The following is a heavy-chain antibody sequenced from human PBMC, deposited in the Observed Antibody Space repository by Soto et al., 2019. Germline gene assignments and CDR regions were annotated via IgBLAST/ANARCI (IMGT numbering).Heavy chain of an antibody. J-gene: IGHJ4*02. Sequence: SETLSLTCTVSGGSISSSSYYWGWIRQPPGKGLEWIGSIYYSGSTYYNPSLKSRVTISVDTSKNQFSLKLSSVTAADTAVYYCARPAADLSTGYGPWNDWGQGTLVTVSS. CDR1: GGSISSSSYY. D-gene: IGHD1-1*01. CDR2: IYYSGST. V-gene: IGHV4-39*01. CDR3: ARPAADLSTGYGPWND.